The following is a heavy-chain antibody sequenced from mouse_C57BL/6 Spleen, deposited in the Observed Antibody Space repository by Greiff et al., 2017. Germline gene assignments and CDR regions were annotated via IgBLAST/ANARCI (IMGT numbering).Heavy chain of an antibody. J-gene: IGHJ2*01. V-gene: IGHV5-4*01. CDR1: GFTFSSYA. CDR3: ARDRPPFDY. Sequence: DVQLVESGGGLVKPGGSLKLSCAASGFTFSSYAMSWVRQTPEKRLEWVATISDGGSYTYYPDNVKGRFTISRDNAKNNLYLQMSHLKSEDTAMYYCARDRPPFDYWGQGTTLTVSS. CDR2: ISDGGSYT.